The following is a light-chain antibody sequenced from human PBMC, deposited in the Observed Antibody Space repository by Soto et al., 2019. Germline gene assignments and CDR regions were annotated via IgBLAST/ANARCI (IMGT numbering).Light chain of an antibody. CDR1: QTISSW. J-gene: IGKJ5*01. CDR2: KAS. CDR3: QQYNVYSYT. V-gene: IGKV1-5*03. Sequence: DIQVTQSPATLAGSVGDRVTITCRASQTISSWLAWYQQKPGKAPKLLIYKASTLKSGVPSRFSGSGSGTEFTLTISSLQPDDFATYYCQQYNVYSYTFGQGTRLEIK.